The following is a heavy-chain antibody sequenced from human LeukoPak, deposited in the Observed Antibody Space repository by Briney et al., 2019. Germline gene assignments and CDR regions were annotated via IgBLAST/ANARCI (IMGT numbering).Heavy chain of an antibody. J-gene: IGHJ4*02. CDR1: GFTFSSYG. CDR3: AKDGFPLGGSGWYLDY. V-gene: IGHV3-30*18. D-gene: IGHD6-19*01. CDR2: ISYDGSNK. Sequence: GGSLRLSCAASGFTFSSYGMHWVRQAPGKGLEWVAVISYDGSNKYYADSVKGRFTISRDNSKNTLYLQMNSLRAEDTAVYYCAKDGFPLGGSGWYLDYWGQGTLVTVSS.